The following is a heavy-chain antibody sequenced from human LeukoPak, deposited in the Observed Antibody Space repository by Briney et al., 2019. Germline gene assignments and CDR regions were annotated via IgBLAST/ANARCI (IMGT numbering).Heavy chain of an antibody. CDR3: ASPKDSSGQALGY. CDR1: GGTFSSYA. V-gene: IGHV1-69*05. J-gene: IGHJ4*02. D-gene: IGHD3-22*01. Sequence: ASVKVSCKASGGTFSSYAISWVPQAPGQGLEWMGGIIPIFGTANYAQKFQGRVTITTDESTSTAYMELSNLRSEDTAVYYCASPKDSSGQALGYWGQGTLVTVSS. CDR2: IIPIFGTA.